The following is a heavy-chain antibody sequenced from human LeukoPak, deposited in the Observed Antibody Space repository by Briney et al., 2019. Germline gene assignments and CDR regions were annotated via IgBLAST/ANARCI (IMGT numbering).Heavy chain of an antibody. CDR1: GFTFSSYS. V-gene: IGHV3-21*01. CDR2: ISSSSYI. CDR3: ARDLVVATGVDYYYYMDV. D-gene: IGHD5-12*01. Sequence: PGGSLRLSCAASGFTFSSYSMNWVRQAPGKGLEWVSSISSSSYIYYADSVKGRFTISRDNAKNSLYLQMNSLRAEDTAVYYCARDLVVATGVDYYYYMDVWGKGTTDTVSS. J-gene: IGHJ6*03.